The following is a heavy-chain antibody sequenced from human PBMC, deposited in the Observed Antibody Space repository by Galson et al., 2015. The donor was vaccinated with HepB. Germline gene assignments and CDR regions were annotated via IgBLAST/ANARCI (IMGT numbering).Heavy chain of an antibody. CDR2: FDPEDGET. D-gene: IGHD6-13*01. CDR1: GSTLTELS. V-gene: IGHV1-24*01. CDR3: ATDLRSSWVVDFQH. J-gene: IGHJ1*01. Sequence: SVKVSCKVSGSTLTELSMHWVRQAPGKGLEWMGGFDPEDGETIYAQKFQGRVTMTEDTSTDTAYMELSSLRSEDTAVYYCATDLRSSWVVDFQHWGQGTLVTVSS.